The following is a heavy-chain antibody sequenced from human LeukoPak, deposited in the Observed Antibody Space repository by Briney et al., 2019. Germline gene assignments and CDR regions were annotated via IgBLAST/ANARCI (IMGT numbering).Heavy chain of an antibody. CDR3: ARAEGYCSSTSCLGWFDP. CDR1: GGSISSHY. V-gene: IGHV4-59*11. CDR2: IYYSGST. D-gene: IGHD2-2*01. Sequence: PSATLSLTCTVSGGSISSHYWSWIRQPPGKGLEWIGYIYYSGSTNYNPSLKSRVTISVDTSKNQFSLKLSSVTAADTAVYYCARAEGYCSSTSCLGWFDPWGQGTLVTVSS. J-gene: IGHJ5*02.